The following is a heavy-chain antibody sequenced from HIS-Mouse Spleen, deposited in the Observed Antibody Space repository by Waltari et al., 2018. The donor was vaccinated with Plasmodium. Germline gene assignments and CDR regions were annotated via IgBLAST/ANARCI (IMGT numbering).Heavy chain of an antibody. CDR1: GFTFSRYL. CDR2: INSDGSST. CDR3: ARTIAVVGTGDALDI. J-gene: IGHJ3*02. D-gene: IGHD6-13*01. Sequence: EVQLVESGGGLVQPGGSLRLACAASGFTFSRYLMHWVRHAPGKGLVWVSRINSDGSSTRYADSVKGRFTISRDNAKNTLYLQMNSLRAEDTAVYYCARTIAVVGTGDALDIWGQGTMVTVSS. V-gene: IGHV3-74*01.